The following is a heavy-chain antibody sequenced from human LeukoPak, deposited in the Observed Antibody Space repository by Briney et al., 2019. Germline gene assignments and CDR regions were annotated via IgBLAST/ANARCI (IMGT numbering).Heavy chain of an antibody. CDR3: AKGNSGYFADL. CDR1: GFIFNNYG. Sequence: GGSLRLSCSASGFIFNNYGLMWVRQAPGKGLEWVSAISNDGGGTTYADFVKGRFTISRDNSKNTLSLQMNSLRPEDTALYYCAKGNSGYFADLWGQGTVVTVSP. V-gene: IGHV3-23*01. CDR2: ISNDGGGT. D-gene: IGHD3-22*01. J-gene: IGHJ5*02.